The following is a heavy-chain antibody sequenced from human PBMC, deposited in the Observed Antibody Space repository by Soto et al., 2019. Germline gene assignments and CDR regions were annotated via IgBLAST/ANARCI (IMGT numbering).Heavy chain of an antibody. CDR1: GGTFSSYT. J-gene: IGHJ6*03. Sequence: GASVKVSCKASGGTFSSYTISWVRQAPGQGLEWMGRIIPILGIANYAQKFQGRVTITADKSTSTAYMELSSLRSEDTAVYYCASAGGGYYYYMDVWGKGTTVTVSS. CDR3: ASAGGGYYYYMDV. V-gene: IGHV1-69*02. D-gene: IGHD3-10*01. CDR2: IIPILGIA.